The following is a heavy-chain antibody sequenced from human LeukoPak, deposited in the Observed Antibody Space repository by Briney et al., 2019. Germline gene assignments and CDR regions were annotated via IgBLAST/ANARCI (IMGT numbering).Heavy chain of an antibody. V-gene: IGHV3-64*01. D-gene: IGHD1/OR15-1a*01. CDR3: AREGTPGSLDY. J-gene: IGHJ4*02. CDR2: ISGDGSDT. CDR1: GFTFSSYA. Sequence: GGSLRLSCAASGFTFSSYAMSWVRQAPGKGLESVSAISGDGSDTYYANSVRGRFTISRDNSKNTLYLQMGSLTAEDMAVYHCAREGTPGSLDYWGQGILVTVSS.